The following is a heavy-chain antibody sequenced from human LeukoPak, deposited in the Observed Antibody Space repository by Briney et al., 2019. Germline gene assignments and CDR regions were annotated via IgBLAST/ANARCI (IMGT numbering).Heavy chain of an antibody. D-gene: IGHD3-22*01. CDR3: AKALYDSPLAGDP. J-gene: IGHJ5*02. CDR2: IHPNGVNT. CDR1: GFTFSNNG. Sequence: PGGSLRLSCAASGFTFSNNGMAWVSQAPGKGLEWVSSIHPNGVNTHYADSVKGRFTISRDNSKNTLFLQMSNLRVDDTAIYYCAKALYDSPLAGDPWGQGTLVTVSS. V-gene: IGHV3-23*01.